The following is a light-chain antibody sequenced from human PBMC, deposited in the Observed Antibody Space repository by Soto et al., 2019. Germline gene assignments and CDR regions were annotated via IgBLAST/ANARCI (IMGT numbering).Light chain of an antibody. CDR3: QQANSFPLT. Sequence: EMVLTQSPGTLSLSPGERATLSCRASQSVSSSYLAWFQHKPGQAPRLLIYGASIRATGIPDRFGGSGSGTDFTLTISRLEPEDFATYYCQQANSFPLTFGPGTKVDIK. CDR1: QSVSSSY. V-gene: IGKV3-20*01. J-gene: IGKJ3*01. CDR2: GAS.